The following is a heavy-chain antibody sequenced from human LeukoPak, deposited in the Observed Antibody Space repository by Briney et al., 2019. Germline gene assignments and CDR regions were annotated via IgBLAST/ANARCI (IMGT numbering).Heavy chain of an antibody. CDR2: IYYSGST. CDR1: GGSISSGDYY. Sequence: SQTLSLTCTVSGGSISSGDYYWSWIRQPPGKGLEWIGYIYYSGSTYYNPSLMSRVTISVDTSKNQFSLKLSSVTAADTAVYYCARDLEDSSGYYVDYWGQGTLVTVSS. J-gene: IGHJ4*02. CDR3: ARDLEDSSGYYVDY. D-gene: IGHD3-22*01. V-gene: IGHV4-30-4*01.